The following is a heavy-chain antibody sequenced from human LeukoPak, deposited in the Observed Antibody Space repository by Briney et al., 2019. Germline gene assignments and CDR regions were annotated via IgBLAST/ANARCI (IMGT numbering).Heavy chain of an antibody. D-gene: IGHD1-1*01. CDR2: IYYSGST. Sequence: PSGTLSLTCTVSGGSISSHYWSWIRRPPGKGLEWIGYIYYSGSTNYNPSLKSRVTISVDTSKNQFSLKLSSVTAADTAVYYCASSAGTAPTNFDYWGQGTLVTVPS. CDR3: ASSAGTAPTNFDY. CDR1: GGSISSHY. V-gene: IGHV4-59*11. J-gene: IGHJ4*02.